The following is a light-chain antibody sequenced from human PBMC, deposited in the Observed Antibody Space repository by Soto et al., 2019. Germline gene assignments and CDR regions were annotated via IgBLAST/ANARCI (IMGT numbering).Light chain of an antibody. J-gene: IGKJ4*01. CDR1: QSIMFS. CDR2: GAS. CDR3: QQYYDWPPLT. V-gene: IGKV3-15*01. Sequence: EIVMTQSPATLSVSPGERATLSCRASQSIMFSLAWYQQKPGQAPRLLISGASTRATGIPARFSGSGSGKEFTLNISSLQSEDFAVYYCQQYYDWPPLTFGGGTKVEIK.